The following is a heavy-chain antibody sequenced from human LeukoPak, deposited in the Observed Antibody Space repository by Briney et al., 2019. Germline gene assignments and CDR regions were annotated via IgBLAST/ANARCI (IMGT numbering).Heavy chain of an antibody. D-gene: IGHD2-21*02. V-gene: IGHV3-23*01. CDR1: GFTFSSYW. J-gene: IGHJ4*02. CDR2: ISGSGGST. CDR3: AKSLGSVVVTANDY. Sequence: GGSLRLSCAASGFTFSSYWMSWVRQAPGKGLEWLSAISGSGGSTYYADSVKGRFTISRDNSKNTLYLQVNSLRAEDTAVYYCAKSLGSVVVTANDYWGQGTLVTVSS.